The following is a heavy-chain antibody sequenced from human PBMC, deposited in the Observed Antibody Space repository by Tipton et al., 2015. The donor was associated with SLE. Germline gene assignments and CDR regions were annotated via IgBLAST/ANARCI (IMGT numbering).Heavy chain of an antibody. CDR1: GGSISSYY. J-gene: IGHJ6*03. CDR2: IYYSGST. V-gene: IGHV4-59*01. Sequence: LSLTCTVSGGSISSYYWSWIRQPPGKGLEWIGYIYYSGSTNYNPSLKSRVTISVDTSKNQFSLKLSSVTAADTAVYYCARGGLGVSYYYYMDVWGKGTTVTVSS. CDR3: ARGGLGVSYYYYMDV. D-gene: IGHD1-26*01.